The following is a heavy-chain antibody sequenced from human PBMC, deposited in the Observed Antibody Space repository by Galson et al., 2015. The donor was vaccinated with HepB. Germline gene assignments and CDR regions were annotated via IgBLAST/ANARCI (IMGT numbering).Heavy chain of an antibody. Sequence: SLRLSCAASGFNFISYNINWVRQAPGQGLEWVSQISSSGSYKLYAASVKGRFTISRDSAKNALYLQMNSLRAEDTAVYYCARGIVAGTQPRRLNTWFDLWGQGTVVTVSS. CDR1: GFNFISYN. V-gene: IGHV3-21*06. J-gene: IGHJ5*02. D-gene: IGHD6-19*01. CDR2: ISSSGSYK. CDR3: ARGIVAGTQPRRLNTWFDL.